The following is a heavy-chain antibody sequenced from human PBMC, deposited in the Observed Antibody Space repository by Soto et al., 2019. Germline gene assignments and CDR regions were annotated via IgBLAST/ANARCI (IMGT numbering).Heavy chain of an antibody. Sequence: ASVKVSCKVSEYTLTELSMHWVRQAPGKGLEWMGGFDPEDGETIYAQKFQGRVTMTEDTSTDTAYMELSSLRSEDTAVYYCATGPYYDFWSGGPGYWGQGTLVTVSS. D-gene: IGHD3-3*01. CDR1: EYTLTELS. CDR2: FDPEDGET. V-gene: IGHV1-24*01. CDR3: ATGPYYDFWSGGPGY. J-gene: IGHJ4*02.